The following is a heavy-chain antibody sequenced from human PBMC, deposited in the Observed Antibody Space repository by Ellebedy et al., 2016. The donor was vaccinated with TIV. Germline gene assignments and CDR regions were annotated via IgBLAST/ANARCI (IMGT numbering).Heavy chain of an antibody. J-gene: IGHJ6*03. D-gene: IGHD3-10*01. Sequence: GGSLRLXCKGSGYSFSMYWIGWVRQVPGKGLEWMGIIYPGDSQTTYSPSFEGQVTMSADKSSNTAYLQWSNLKASDTAMYYCARHRGVSPRYYYMDVWGKGTPVTVS. CDR1: GYSFSMYW. CDR2: IYPGDSQT. CDR3: ARHRGVSPRYYYMDV. V-gene: IGHV5-51*01.